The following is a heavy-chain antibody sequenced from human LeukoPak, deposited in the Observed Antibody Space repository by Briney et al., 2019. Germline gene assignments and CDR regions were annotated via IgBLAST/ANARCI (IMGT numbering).Heavy chain of an antibody. V-gene: IGHV4-59*01. CDR1: GGSISSYY. CDR2: IYYSGST. CDR3: ARESGGNSIDY. J-gene: IGHJ4*02. Sequence: PSETLSLTCTVPGGSISSYYRSWIRQPPGKGLEWIGYIYYSGSTNYNPSLKSRVTISVDTSKNQFSLKLSSVTAADTAVYYCARESGGNSIDYWGQGTLVTVSS. D-gene: IGHD4-23*01.